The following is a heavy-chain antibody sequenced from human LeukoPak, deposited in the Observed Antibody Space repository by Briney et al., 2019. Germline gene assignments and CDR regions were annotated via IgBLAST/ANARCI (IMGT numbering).Heavy chain of an antibody. CDR3: ARAWTAVDH. CDR2: LSPDKDKT. CDR1: GYTFTSYG. V-gene: IGHV1-18*01. D-gene: IGHD1-1*01. J-gene: IGHJ4*02. Sequence: ASVKVSCKTSGYTFTSYGISWVRQVPGQGLEWMGWLSPDKDKTIYAQKLQGRVTMTTDTSTSTAYMELRSLISDDTAVCYCARAWTAVDHWGQGTLVTVSS.